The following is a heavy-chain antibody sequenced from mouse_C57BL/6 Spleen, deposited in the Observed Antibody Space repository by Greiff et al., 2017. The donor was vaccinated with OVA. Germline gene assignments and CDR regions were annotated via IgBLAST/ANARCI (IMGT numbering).Heavy chain of an antibody. Sequence: VQLQQSGAELVRPGTSVKMSCKASGYTFTNYWIGWAKQRPGHGLEWIGDIYPGGGYTNYNEKFKGKATLTADKSSSTAYMQFSSLTSEDSAIYYCARGDGSSFYAMDYWGQGTSVTVSS. CDR2: IYPGGGYT. J-gene: IGHJ4*01. CDR3: ARGDGSSFYAMDY. D-gene: IGHD1-1*01. V-gene: IGHV1-63*01. CDR1: GYTFTNYW.